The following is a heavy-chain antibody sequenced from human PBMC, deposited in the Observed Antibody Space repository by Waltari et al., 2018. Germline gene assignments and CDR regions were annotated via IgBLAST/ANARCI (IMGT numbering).Heavy chain of an antibody. J-gene: IGHJ4*02. V-gene: IGHV3-73*01. D-gene: IGHD6-13*01. CDR3: TGGAVTGTDF. Sequence: EVQVVESGGGLVQPGGSLKLSWPPSGFTFAGPTIHWVRQTSGKGLEWIGRIRSKPNNYATRYTASVEGRFTISRDDSENTAYLQMSSLMTEDTAVYYCTGGAVTGTDFWGQGTLVTVSS. CDR2: IRSKPNNYAT. CDR1: GFTFAGPT.